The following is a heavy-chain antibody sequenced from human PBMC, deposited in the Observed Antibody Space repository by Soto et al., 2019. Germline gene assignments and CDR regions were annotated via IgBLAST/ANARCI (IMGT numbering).Heavy chain of an antibody. CDR1: GGSISSGGYY. J-gene: IGHJ5*02. V-gene: IGHV4-31*03. CDR3: AGTYYYDSSGYYYPNWFDP. Sequence: PSETLSLTCTVSGGSISSGGYYWSWIRQHPGKGLEWIGYIYYSGSTYYNPSLKSRVTISVDTSKNQFSLKLSSVTAADTAVYYCAGTYYYDSSGYYYPNWFDPWGQGTLVTVSS. D-gene: IGHD3-22*01. CDR2: IYYSGST.